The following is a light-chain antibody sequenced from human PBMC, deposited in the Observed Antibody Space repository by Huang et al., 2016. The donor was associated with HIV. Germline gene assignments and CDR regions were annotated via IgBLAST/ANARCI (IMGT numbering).Light chain of an antibody. J-gene: IGKJ3*01. CDR2: EAS. Sequence: EIVLTQSPATLSLSPGERATLSCRASQRINNYLAWYQQNPGQAPRLLIYEASNRATGIPARFSGSGSGTDCSLTISSLEPEDFAVYYCQLRSNWLFTFGPGTKVDI. V-gene: IGKV3-11*01. CDR1: QRINNY. CDR3: QLRSNWLFT.